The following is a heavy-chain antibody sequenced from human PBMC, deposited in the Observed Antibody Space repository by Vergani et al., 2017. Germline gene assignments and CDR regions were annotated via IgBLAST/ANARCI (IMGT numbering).Heavy chain of an antibody. D-gene: IGHD2-15*01. Sequence: QVQLVESGGGVVQPGGSLRLSCVASGFAFDTYGMHWVRQAPGKGLEWVAFTRYDGIVEYYGDSVRGRFTISRDNSKNTLYLQMNRLRPEDTAVYYCATAGAAYCRGASCYDFFEYWGQGTLVTVAS. CDR3: ATAGAAYCRGASCYDFFEY. CDR1: GFAFDTYG. V-gene: IGHV3-30*02. CDR2: TRYDGIVE. J-gene: IGHJ4*02.